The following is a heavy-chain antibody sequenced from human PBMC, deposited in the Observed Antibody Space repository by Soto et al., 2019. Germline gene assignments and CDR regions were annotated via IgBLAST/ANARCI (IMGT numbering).Heavy chain of an antibody. V-gene: IGHV1-18*01. CDR3: AMVDVYVTPSPQDV. Sequence: QVQLVQSGAEVKNPGASVKVSCKASGYTFTRYGIGWARQAPGQGLEWMGWINTYNGNTNSAQNVQGRVTLTTDTSTSTAYMELRRLRSNDTAIYYCAMVDVYVTPSPQDVWGQGTTVIVSS. CDR1: GYTFTRYG. D-gene: IGHD3-16*01. J-gene: IGHJ6*02. CDR2: INTYNGNT.